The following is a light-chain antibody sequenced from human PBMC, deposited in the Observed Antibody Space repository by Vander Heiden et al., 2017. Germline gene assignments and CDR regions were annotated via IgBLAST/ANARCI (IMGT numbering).Light chain of an antibody. Sequence: ENVWTQSPGTLSLSRGERATLSCRVSQSVSSHFLAWYLKKPGQAPRLLIYDASSRATVISARFSGSGSGTDFTLPITRLEPEDFAVYYCQQNRTFGQGTKVEIK. V-gene: IGKV3-20*01. CDR3: QQNRT. CDR1: QSVSSHF. J-gene: IGKJ1*01. CDR2: DAS.